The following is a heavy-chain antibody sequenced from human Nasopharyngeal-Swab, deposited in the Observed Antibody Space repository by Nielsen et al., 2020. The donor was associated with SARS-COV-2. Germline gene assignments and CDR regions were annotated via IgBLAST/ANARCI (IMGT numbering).Heavy chain of an antibody. Sequence: GGSLRLSCAASGFAFSNYAMTWVRQAPGKGLEWVSAISGSGGSTYYADSVKGRFTISRDNSKNTLYLQMNSLRAEDTAVYYCAKGGGCSSTSCYTGFDYWGQGTLVTVSS. D-gene: IGHD2-2*02. J-gene: IGHJ4*02. CDR3: AKGGGCSSTSCYTGFDY. V-gene: IGHV3-23*01. CDR2: ISGSGGST. CDR1: GFAFSNYA.